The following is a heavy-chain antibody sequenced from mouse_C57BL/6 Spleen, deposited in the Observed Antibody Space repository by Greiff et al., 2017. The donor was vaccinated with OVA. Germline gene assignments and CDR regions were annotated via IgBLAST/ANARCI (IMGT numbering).Heavy chain of an antibody. CDR1: GFNIKDDY. D-gene: IGHD2-2*01. CDR3: TTYGYSFAY. Sequence: EVQLQQSGAELVRPGASVKLSCTASGFNIKDDYMHWVKQRPEQGLEWIGWIDPENGDTEYASKFQGKATITADTSSNTAYLQLSSLTSEDTAVYYCTTYGYSFAYWGQGTLVTVSA. CDR2: IDPENGDT. J-gene: IGHJ3*01. V-gene: IGHV14-4*01.